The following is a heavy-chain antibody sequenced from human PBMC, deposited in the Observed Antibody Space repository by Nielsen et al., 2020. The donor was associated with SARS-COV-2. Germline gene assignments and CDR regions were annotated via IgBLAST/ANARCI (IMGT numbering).Heavy chain of an antibody. V-gene: IGHV3-9*01. CDR2: ISWNSGSI. J-gene: IGHJ6*02. CDR3: ATLNSGHYYGMDV. CDR1: GFTFDDYA. D-gene: IGHD2-15*01. Sequence: GGSLRLSCAASGFTFDDYAVHWVRQAPGKGLEWVSGISWNSGSIGYADSVKGRFTISRDNAKNSLYLQMNSLRAEDTALYYCATLNSGHYYGMDVWGQGTTVTVSS.